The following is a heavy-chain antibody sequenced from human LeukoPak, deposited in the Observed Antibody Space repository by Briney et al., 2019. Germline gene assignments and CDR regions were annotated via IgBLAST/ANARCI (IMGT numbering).Heavy chain of an antibody. D-gene: IGHD3-3*01. Sequence: SETLSLTCTVSGGSTYEYHWVWIRQSPGKGLEWIGDIYASGHTDYNLSLRSRLTMSIDPAQRHFSLTVKDVTAADTAVYYCARHQPTRPTIFGVVIPDYYYYYGMDVWGQGTTVTVSS. CDR3: ARHQPTRPTIFGVVIPDYYYYYGMDV. J-gene: IGHJ6*02. CDR1: GGSTYEYH. CDR2: IYASGHT. V-gene: IGHV4-4*09.